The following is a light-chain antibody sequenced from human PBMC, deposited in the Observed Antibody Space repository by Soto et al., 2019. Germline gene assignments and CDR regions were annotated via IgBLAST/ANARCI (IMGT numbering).Light chain of an antibody. Sequence: QSALTQPASVSGSPGQSITISCTGTNSDVGGYNYVSWYQQHPGKAPKLMIYEVNNRPSGVSNRFSGSKSGNTASLTISGLQADDEADYYCTSYTSSITDVFGTGTKVTVL. CDR2: EVN. CDR1: NSDVGGYNY. CDR3: TSYTSSITDV. J-gene: IGLJ1*01. V-gene: IGLV2-14*01.